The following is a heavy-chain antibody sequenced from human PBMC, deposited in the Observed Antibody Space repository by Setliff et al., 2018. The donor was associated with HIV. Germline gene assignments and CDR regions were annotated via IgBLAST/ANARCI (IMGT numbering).Heavy chain of an antibody. D-gene: IGHD3-9*01. CDR3: VGHYYDPLTGYYVWFFGV. J-gene: IGHJ2*01. CDR2: IKSKSDGGTT. CDR1: GFIFTNAW. V-gene: IGHV3-15*05. Sequence: PGGSLRLSCETSGFIFTNAWMSWVRQSPRKGLEWLARIKSKSDGGTTSYAAPVKDRFTISRDDSRNTLYLQMNSMKSDDTATYYCVGHYYDPLTGYYVWFFGVWGRGTLVTVS.